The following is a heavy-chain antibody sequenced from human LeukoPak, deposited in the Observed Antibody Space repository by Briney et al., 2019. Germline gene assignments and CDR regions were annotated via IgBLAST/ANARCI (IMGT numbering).Heavy chain of an antibody. CDR1: GYTFTSYG. CDR2: ISAYNGNT. Sequence: GASVKVSCKASGYTFTSYGISWVRQAPGQGLEWMGWISAYNGNTNYAQKVQGRVTMTTDTSTSTAYMELRSLRSDDTAVYYCARGLDYDYYDSSGSRDYWGQGTLVTVSS. V-gene: IGHV1-18*01. D-gene: IGHD3-22*01. J-gene: IGHJ4*02. CDR3: ARGLDYDYYDSSGSRDY.